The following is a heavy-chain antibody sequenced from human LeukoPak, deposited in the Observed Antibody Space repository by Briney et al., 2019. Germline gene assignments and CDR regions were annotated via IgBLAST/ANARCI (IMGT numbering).Heavy chain of an antibody. CDR2: IWYDGSNK. J-gene: IGHJ4*02. V-gene: IGHV3-33*01. CDR1: GFTFSSYG. CDR3: ARREMVRGANFDY. Sequence: GGTLRLSCAASGFTFSSYGMHWVRQAPGKGLEWVADIWYDGSNKYYADSVKGRFTISRDNSKNTLYLQMNSLRAEDTAVYYCARREMVRGANFDYWGQGTLVTVSS. D-gene: IGHD3-10*01.